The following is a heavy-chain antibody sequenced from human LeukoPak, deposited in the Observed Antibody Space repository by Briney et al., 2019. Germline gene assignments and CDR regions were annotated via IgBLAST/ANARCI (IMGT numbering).Heavy chain of an antibody. CDR1: GFTFSSYA. CDR3: AKDSHHLAYCGGDCYSGSMDV. V-gene: IGHV3-30*04. CDR2: ISYDGSNK. J-gene: IGHJ6*02. D-gene: IGHD2-21*02. Sequence: PGGSLRLSCAASGFTFSSYATHWVCQAPGKGLEWVAVISYDGSNKYYADSVKGRFTISRDNSKNTLYLQMNSLRAEDTAVYYCAKDSHHLAYCGGDCYSGSMDVWGQGTTVTVSS.